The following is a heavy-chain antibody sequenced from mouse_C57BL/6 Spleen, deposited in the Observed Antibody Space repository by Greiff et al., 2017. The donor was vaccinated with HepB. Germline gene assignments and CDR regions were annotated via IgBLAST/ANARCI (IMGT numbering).Heavy chain of an antibody. D-gene: IGHD1-1*01. J-gene: IGHJ1*03. CDR3: TRGGELLRWYFDV. V-gene: IGHV5-9-1*02. Sequence: EVQLVESGEGLVKPGASLKLSCAASGFTFSSYAMSWVRQTPEKRLEWVAYISSGGDYIYYADTVKGRFTISRDNARNTLYLQMSSLKSEDTAMYYCTRGGELLRWYFDVWGTGTTVTVSS. CDR1: GFTFSSYA. CDR2: ISSGGDYI.